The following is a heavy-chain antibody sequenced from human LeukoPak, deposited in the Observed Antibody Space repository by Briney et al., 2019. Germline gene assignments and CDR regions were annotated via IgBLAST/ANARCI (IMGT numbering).Heavy chain of an antibody. V-gene: IGHV4-34*01. J-gene: IGHJ4*02. CDR3: ARGTRDLLWFRELPIDY. CDR1: GGSFSGYY. Sequence: SETLPLTCAVYGGSFSGYYWSWIRQPPGKGLEWIGEINHSGSTNYNPSLKSRVTISVDTSKNQFSLKLSSVTAADTAVYYCARGTRDLLWFRELPIDYWGQGTLVTVSS. CDR2: INHSGST. D-gene: IGHD3-10*01.